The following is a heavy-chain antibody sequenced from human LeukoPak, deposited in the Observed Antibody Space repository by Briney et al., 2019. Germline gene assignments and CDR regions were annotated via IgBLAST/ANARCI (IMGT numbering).Heavy chain of an antibody. J-gene: IGHJ4*02. Sequence: GRSLRLSCAASGFTFSGYAMHWVRQAPGKGLEWVSVISYDGRNKYCADSVKGRFTISRDNSKNTLYLQMSSLRAEDTAVYYCARAWMATIIDYWGQGTLVTVSP. D-gene: IGHD5-24*01. CDR1: GFTFSGYA. V-gene: IGHV3-30*04. CDR2: ISYDGRNK. CDR3: ARAWMATIIDY.